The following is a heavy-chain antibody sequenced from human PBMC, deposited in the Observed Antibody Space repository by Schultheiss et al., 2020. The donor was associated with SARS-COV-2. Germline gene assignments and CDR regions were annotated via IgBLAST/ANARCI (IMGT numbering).Heavy chain of an antibody. V-gene: IGHV1-18*01. CDR3: AIAMVQGVITTSFGY. CDR2: IIPNIGTA. J-gene: IGHJ4*02. CDR1: GYTFTSYG. D-gene: IGHD3-10*01. Sequence: ASVKVSCKASGYTFTSYGISWVRQAPGQGLEWMGGIIPNIGTANYAQKFQGRVTMTIDTSTSTAYMELRSLRSEDTAVYYCAIAMVQGVITTSFGYWGQGTLVTVSS.